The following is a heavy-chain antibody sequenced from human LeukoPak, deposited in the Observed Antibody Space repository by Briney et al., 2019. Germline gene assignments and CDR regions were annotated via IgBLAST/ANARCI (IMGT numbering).Heavy chain of an antibody. V-gene: IGHV3-33*01. CDR2: IWYDGSNK. J-gene: IGHJ6*02. Sequence: GGSLRLSCAASGFTFSSYGMHWVRQAPGKGLEWVAVIWYDGSNKYYADSVKGRFTISRDNSKNTLYLQMNSLRAEDTAVYYCARDCGFIYGMDVCGQGTTVTVSS. CDR3: ARDCGFIYGMDV. D-gene: IGHD2-21*01. CDR1: GFTFSSYG.